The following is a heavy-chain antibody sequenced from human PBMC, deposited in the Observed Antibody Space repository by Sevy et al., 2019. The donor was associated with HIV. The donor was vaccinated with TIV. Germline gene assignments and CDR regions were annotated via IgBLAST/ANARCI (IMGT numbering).Heavy chain of an antibody. Sequence: GGSLRLSCAASGFTFSSYAMHWVRQAPGKGLEWGAVISYDGSNKYYADSEKGRFTICRDNSKNTLYLKMNSLRAEDTAVYYCARDGEAYYDSSGYYSAIFDYWGQGTLVTVSS. D-gene: IGHD3-22*01. CDR1: GFTFSSYA. CDR3: ARDGEAYYDSSGYYSAIFDY. V-gene: IGHV3-30-3*01. CDR2: ISYDGSNK. J-gene: IGHJ4*02.